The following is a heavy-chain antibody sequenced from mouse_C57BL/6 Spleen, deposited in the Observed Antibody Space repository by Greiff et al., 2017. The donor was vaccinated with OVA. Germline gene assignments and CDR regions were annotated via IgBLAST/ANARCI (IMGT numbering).Heavy chain of an antibody. Sequence: EVQLQQSGPELVKPGASVKIPCKASGYTFTDYNMDWVKQSHGKSLEWIGDINPNNGGTNYNQKFKGKATLTVDKSSSTAYMELRSLTSEDTAVYYCARPRRYLYFDVWGTGTTVTVSS. CDR1: GYTFTDYN. V-gene: IGHV1-18*01. J-gene: IGHJ1*03. CDR2: INPNNGGT. D-gene: IGHD5-1-1*01. CDR3: ARPRRYLYFDV.